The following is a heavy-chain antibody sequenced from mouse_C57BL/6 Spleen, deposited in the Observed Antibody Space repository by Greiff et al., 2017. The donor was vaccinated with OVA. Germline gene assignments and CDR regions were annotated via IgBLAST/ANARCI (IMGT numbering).Heavy chain of an antibody. Sequence: QVQLQQSGPELVKPGASVKISCKASGYAFSSSWMNWVKQRPGKGLEWIGRIYPGDGDTNYNGKFKGKATLTADKSSSTAYMQLSSLTSEDSAVYFCAREDYGNYEGAMDDWGQGTSVTVSS. CDR3: AREDYGNYEGAMDD. D-gene: IGHD2-1*01. V-gene: IGHV1-82*01. CDR2: IYPGDGDT. CDR1: GYAFSSSW. J-gene: IGHJ4*01.